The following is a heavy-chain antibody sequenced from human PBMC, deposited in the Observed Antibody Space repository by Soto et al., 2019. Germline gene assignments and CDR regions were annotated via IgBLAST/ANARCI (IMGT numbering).Heavy chain of an antibody. D-gene: IGHD3-22*01. J-gene: IGHJ4*02. V-gene: IGHV4-59*01. Sequence: SETLSLTCTVSGGSISSYYWSWIRQPPGKGLEWIGYIYYSGSTNYNPSLKSRVTISVDTSKNQFSLKLSSVTAADTAVYYCARTAIPIPNYYDSSGYYDYWGQGTLVTVSS. CDR3: ARTAIPIPNYYDSSGYYDY. CDR2: IYYSGST. CDR1: GGSISSYY.